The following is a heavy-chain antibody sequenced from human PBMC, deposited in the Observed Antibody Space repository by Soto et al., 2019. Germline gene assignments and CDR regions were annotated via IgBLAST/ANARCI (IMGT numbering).Heavy chain of an antibody. CDR3: ARGPSYYYDSCGYSVSGMDV. Sequence: QVQLVQSGAEVKKPGASVKVSCKASGYTFTSYDINWVRQATGQGLEWMGWMNPNSGNTGYAQKFQGRVTMTRNTSLRTAYMELSSLRSEDTAVYYCARGPSYYYDSCGYSVSGMDVWGQGTTVTVSS. D-gene: IGHD3-22*01. CDR1: GYTFTSYD. V-gene: IGHV1-8*01. CDR2: MNPNSGNT. J-gene: IGHJ6*02.